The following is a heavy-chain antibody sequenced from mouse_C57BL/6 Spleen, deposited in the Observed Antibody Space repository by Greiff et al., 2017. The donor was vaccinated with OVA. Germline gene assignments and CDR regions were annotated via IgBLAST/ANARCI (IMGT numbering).Heavy chain of an antibody. Sequence: VQLQESGPGLVAPSQSLSITCTVSGFSLTSYGVDWVRQPPGKGLEWLGVIWGGGSTNYNSALMSRLSISKDNYKSQVFLKMNSLQTDDTAMYYCAKRGIYYGSSPSWYFDVWGTGTTVTVSS. D-gene: IGHD1-1*01. J-gene: IGHJ1*03. CDR3: AKRGIYYGSSPSWYFDV. CDR2: IWGGGST. V-gene: IGHV2-9*01. CDR1: GFSLTSYG.